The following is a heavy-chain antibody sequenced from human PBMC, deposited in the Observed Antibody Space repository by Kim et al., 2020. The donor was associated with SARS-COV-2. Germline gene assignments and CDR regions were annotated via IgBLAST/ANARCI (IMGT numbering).Heavy chain of an antibody. CDR1: GGSFSGYY. CDR2: INHSGST. J-gene: IGHJ4*02. D-gene: IGHD3-10*01. CDR3: AGRITMVRGVIHY. Sequence: SETLSLTCAVYGGSFSGYYWSWIRQPPGKGLEWIGEINHSGSTNYNPSLKSRVTISVDTSKNQFSLKLSSVTAEDTAVYYCAGRITMVRGVIHYWGQGTLVTVSS. V-gene: IGHV4-34*01.